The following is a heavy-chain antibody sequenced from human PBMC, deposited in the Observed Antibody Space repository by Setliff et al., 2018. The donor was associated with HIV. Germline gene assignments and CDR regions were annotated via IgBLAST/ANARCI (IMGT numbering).Heavy chain of an antibody. V-gene: IGHV4-4*08. D-gene: IGHD3-22*01. CDR3: ARPHGTIYYYVAFDI. CDR1: GGSISGFH. Sequence: KTSETLSLTCTVSGGSISGFHWSWIRQSPGKGLEWIGYIYTGGSTNYNPSLKSRVTISVDTSKSQFSLKLHSVTAADTAVYYCARPHGTIYYYVAFDIWGQGTMVTVSS. J-gene: IGHJ3*02. CDR2: IYTGGST.